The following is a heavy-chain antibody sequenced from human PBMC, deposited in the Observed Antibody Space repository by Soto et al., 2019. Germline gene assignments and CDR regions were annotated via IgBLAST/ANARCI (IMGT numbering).Heavy chain of an antibody. D-gene: IGHD6-13*01. CDR1: GGSISSSSYY. CDR3: ARPRDSSSWSPGAFDI. Sequence: QLQLQESGPGLVKPSETLSLTCTVSGGSISSSSYYWGWIRQPPGKGLEWIGSIYYSGSTYYNPSLKSRVTISVDTSKNQFSLKLSSVTAADTAVYYCARPRDSSSWSPGAFDIWGQGTMVTVSS. CDR2: IYYSGST. V-gene: IGHV4-39*01. J-gene: IGHJ3*02.